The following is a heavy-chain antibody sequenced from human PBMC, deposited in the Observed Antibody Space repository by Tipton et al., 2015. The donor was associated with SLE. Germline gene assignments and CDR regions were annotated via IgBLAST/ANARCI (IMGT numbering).Heavy chain of an antibody. Sequence: TLSLTCTVSGDSLIGSHWTWIRQPAGKGLGWSGSISYSGDTYFNPSLKSRLTISVDTSKKQFSLRLSSVTAADTAVYYCARSHYNGSGFDALDMWGQGTMVTVSS. CDR3: ARSHYNGSGFDALDM. D-gene: IGHD3-22*01. CDR2: ISYSGDT. CDR1: GDSLIGSH. J-gene: IGHJ3*02. V-gene: IGHV4-59*05.